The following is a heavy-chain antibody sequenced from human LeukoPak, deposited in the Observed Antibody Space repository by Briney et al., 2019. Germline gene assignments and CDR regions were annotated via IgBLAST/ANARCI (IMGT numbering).Heavy chain of an antibody. V-gene: IGHV3-23*01. CDR1: GFTFSSYG. J-gene: IGHJ4*02. CDR2: ISGSGGST. CDR3: AKDGIYDEGFDS. D-gene: IGHD3-22*01. Sequence: PGGSLRLSCAASGFTFSSYGMSWVRQAPGKGLEWVSAISGSGGSTYYADSVKGRFTISRDNSKNTLYLQMNSLRAEDTAMYYCAKDGIYDEGFDSWGQGTLVTVSS.